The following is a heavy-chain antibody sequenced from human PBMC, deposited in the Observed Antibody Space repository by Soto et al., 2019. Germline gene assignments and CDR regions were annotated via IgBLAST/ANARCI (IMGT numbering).Heavy chain of an antibody. Sequence: PGGSLRLSCAASGFTFRSYAMSWVRQAPGKGLEWVSAISGSGGSTYYADSVKGRFAISRDNSKNTLYLQMNSLRAEDTAVYYCAKAAGYSSSWSYFDYWGQGTLVTVSS. D-gene: IGHD6-13*01. CDR3: AKAAGYSSSWSYFDY. J-gene: IGHJ4*02. CDR2: ISGSGGST. CDR1: GFTFRSYA. V-gene: IGHV3-23*01.